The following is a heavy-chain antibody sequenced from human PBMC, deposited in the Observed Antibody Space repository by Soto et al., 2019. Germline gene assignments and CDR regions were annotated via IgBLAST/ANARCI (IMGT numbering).Heavy chain of an antibody. J-gene: IGHJ4*02. Sequence: SETLSLTCTVSGGSISSYYWSWIRQPPGKGLEWIGYIYHSGSTYYNPSLKSRVTISVDRSKNQFSLKLSSVTAADTAVYYCARGQVGAAQHWGQGTLVTVSS. CDR2: IYHSGST. CDR3: ARGQVGAAQH. D-gene: IGHD2-15*01. V-gene: IGHV4-59*12. CDR1: GGSISSYY.